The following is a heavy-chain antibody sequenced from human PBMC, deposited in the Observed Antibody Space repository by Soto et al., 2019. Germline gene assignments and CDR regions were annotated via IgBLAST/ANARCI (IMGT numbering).Heavy chain of an antibody. J-gene: IGHJ6*02. Sequence: GGSLRLSCAASGFSFSSYSMNWVRQAPGKGLEWVSFISSSSSTIYYADSVKGRFTISRDNAKNSLYLQMNSLRDEDTAVYYCARDHYLYYGNYYHYVNSVSAQGTTVTVS. CDR1: GFSFSSYS. V-gene: IGHV3-48*02. D-gene: IGHD2-8*01. CDR3: ARDHYLYYGNYYHYVNSV. CDR2: ISSSSSTI.